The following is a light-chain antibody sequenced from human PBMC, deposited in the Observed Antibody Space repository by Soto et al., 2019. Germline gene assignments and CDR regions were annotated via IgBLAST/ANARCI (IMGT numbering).Light chain of an antibody. Sequence: QSALTQPRSVSGSPGQSVTISCTGTSSDVGDYNYVSWYQQHPGIAPKLMIYDVSKRPPGVPDRFSGSKSGNTASLTISGLQAEDEADYYCCSYAGSYTLVFGGGTKVTVL. CDR2: DVS. CDR3: CSYAGSYTLV. J-gene: IGLJ2*01. V-gene: IGLV2-11*01. CDR1: SSDVGDYNY.